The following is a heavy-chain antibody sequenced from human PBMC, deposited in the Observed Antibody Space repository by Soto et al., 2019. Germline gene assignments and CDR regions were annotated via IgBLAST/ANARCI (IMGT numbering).Heavy chain of an antibody. CDR1: GFTFSSYA. D-gene: IGHD3-22*01. CDR3: ARGPLYYYDSSGDDAFDI. V-gene: IGHV3-30-3*01. J-gene: IGHJ3*02. Sequence: QVQLVESGGGVVQPGRSLRLSCAASGFTFSSYAMHWVRQAPGKGLEWVAVISYDGSNKYYADSVKGRFTISRDNSKNTRYLQMNSLRAEDTAVYYCARGPLYYYDSSGDDAFDIWGQGTMVTVSS. CDR2: ISYDGSNK.